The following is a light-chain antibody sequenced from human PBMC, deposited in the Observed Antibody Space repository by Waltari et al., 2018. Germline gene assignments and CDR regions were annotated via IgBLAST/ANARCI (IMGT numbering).Light chain of an antibody. Sequence: SALPQPASLSWSPGQSITISCSGSKNDLWTYNFFFWFQQFPGQAPQLIVSESTKRHSGVFYSVYGSKVGNTASLKSSGLQAEDSADYYCCAYAGGSRVIFGGGTKLTVL. J-gene: IGLJ2*01. CDR1: KNDLWTYNF. CDR2: EST. V-gene: IGLV2-23*01. CDR3: CAYAGGSRVI.